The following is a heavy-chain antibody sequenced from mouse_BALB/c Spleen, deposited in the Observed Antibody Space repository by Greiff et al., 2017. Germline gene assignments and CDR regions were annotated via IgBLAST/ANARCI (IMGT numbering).Heavy chain of an antibody. CDR3: ARTNWDGYAMDY. V-gene: IGHV14-3*02. D-gene: IGHD4-1*01. J-gene: IGHJ4*01. CDR2: IDPANGNT. Sequence: EVQLQQSGAELVKPGASVKLSCTASGFNIKDTYMHWVKQRPEQGLEWIGRIDPANGNTKYDPKFQGKATITADTSSNTAYLQLSSLTSEDTAVYYCARTNWDGYAMDYWGQGTSVTVSS. CDR1: GFNIKDTY.